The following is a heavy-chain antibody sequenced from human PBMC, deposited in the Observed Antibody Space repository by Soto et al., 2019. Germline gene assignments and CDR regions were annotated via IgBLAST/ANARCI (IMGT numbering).Heavy chain of an antibody. CDR2: IYSGGST. V-gene: IGHV3-53*01. Sequence: GGSLRLSCAASGLTVSSNYMSWVRQAPGKGLEWVSVIYSGGSTYYADSVKGRFTISRDNSKNTLYLQMNSLRAEDTAVYYCARGAYYYDSSGYLRPYNWFDPWGQGTLVTVSS. CDR3: ARGAYYYDSSGYLRPYNWFDP. J-gene: IGHJ5*02. CDR1: GLTVSSNY. D-gene: IGHD3-22*01.